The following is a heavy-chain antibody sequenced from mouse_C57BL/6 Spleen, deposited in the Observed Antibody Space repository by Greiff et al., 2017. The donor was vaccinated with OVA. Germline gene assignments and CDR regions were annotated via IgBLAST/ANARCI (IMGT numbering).Heavy chain of an antibody. Sequence: VQLQQSVAELVRPGASVKLSCTASGFNITNTYMHWVKQRPEQGLEWIGEIDPATGNTKYAQKFQGKATLTADTSSSTAYLQLSSLTSEDTAIDYCARSGSYYYGGSDYALDDWGKGTSVTVSS. CDR1: GFNITNTY. CDR3: ARSGSYYYGGSDYALDD. J-gene: IGHJ4*01. D-gene: IGHD1-1*01. CDR2: IDPATGNT. V-gene: IGHV14-3*01.